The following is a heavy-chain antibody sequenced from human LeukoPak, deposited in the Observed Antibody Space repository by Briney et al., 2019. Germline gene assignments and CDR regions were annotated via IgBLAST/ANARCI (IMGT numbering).Heavy chain of an antibody. CDR3: ARGMEYYDFWSGYSEDDAFDI. Sequence: KTSETLSLTCTVSGGSISSGGYYWSWLRQHPGKGLEWIGYIYYSGSTYYNPSLKSRVTISVDTSKNQFSLKLSSVTAADMAVYYCARGMEYYDFWSGYSEDDAFDIWGQGTMVTVSS. V-gene: IGHV4-31*03. CDR1: GGSISSGGYY. CDR2: IYYSGST. D-gene: IGHD3-3*01. J-gene: IGHJ3*02.